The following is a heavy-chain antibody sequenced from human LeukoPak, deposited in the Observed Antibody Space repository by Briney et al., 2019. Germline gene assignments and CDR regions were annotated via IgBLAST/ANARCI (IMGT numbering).Heavy chain of an antibody. D-gene: IGHD6-6*01. CDR2: ISSSGSTI. J-gene: IGHJ6*04. CDR1: GFTFSSYA. Sequence: GGSLRLSCAASGFTFSSYAMSWVRQAPGKGLEWVSYISSSGSTIYYADSVKGRFTISRDNAKNSLYLQMNSLRAEDTAVYYCAREWYSSSSFLDVWGKGTTVTVSS. V-gene: IGHV3-48*03. CDR3: AREWYSSSSFLDV.